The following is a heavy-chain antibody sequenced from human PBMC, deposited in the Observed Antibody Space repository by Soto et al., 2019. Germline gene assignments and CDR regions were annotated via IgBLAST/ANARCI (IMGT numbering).Heavy chain of an antibody. V-gene: IGHV4-31*03. CDR3: ARDPRNHGGNRGL. J-gene: IGHJ4*02. CDR2: IYYSGST. D-gene: IGHD2-15*01. Sequence: QVQLQESGPGLVKPSQTLSLTCTVSGCSISSGGYYWSWIRQHPGKGLEWIGYIYYSGSTYYNPSLKSRVTISVDTSKNRFSLKLSCVTAADTAVYYCARDPRNHGGNRGLWGQGTLVTVSS. CDR1: GCSISSGGYY.